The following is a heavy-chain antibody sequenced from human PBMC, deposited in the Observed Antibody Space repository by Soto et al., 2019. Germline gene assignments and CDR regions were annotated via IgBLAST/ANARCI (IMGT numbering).Heavy chain of an antibody. CDR2: INHSGST. CDR3: ARGGNPAAAAYSRRGYWFDP. J-gene: IGHJ5*02. D-gene: IGHD6-13*01. CDR1: GGPFSGYY. V-gene: IGHV4-34*01. Sequence: SETLYLTFALYGGPFSGYYWSWIRQPPGKVLEWIGEINHSGSTNYNLSLKSLVTISVDTSKNQFSLKLSSVTAADTAVYYCARGGNPAAAAYSRRGYWFDPWGQG.